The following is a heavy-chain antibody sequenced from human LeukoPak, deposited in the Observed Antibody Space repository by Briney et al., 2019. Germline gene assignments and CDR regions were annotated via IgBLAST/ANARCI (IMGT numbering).Heavy chain of an antibody. D-gene: IGHD7-27*01. CDR1: GGSISSYY. CDR2: IYYSGST. Sequence: PSETLSLTCTVSGGSISSYYWSWIRQPPGKGLEWIGYIYYSGSTNYNPSLKSRVTISVDTSKNQFSLKLSSVTAADTAVYCCASMGIRHAFDIWGQGTMVTVSS. CDR3: ASMGIRHAFDI. J-gene: IGHJ3*02. V-gene: IGHV4-59*01.